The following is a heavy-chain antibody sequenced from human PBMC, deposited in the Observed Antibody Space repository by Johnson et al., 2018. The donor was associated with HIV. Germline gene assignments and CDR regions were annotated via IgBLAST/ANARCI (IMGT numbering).Heavy chain of an antibody. CDR2: INWNGGSR. D-gene: IGHD2-21*01. CDR1: GFTFDDYG. V-gene: IGHV3-20*04. CDR3: ATIWPGNFAFDI. J-gene: IGHJ3*02. Sequence: VQLVESGGGVVRPGGSLRLSCEASGFTFDDYGLSWVRQGPGKGLEWVPGINWNGGSRDYADSVKGRFTISRDNSKSTLYLQMHSLRTEDTAMYYCATIWPGNFAFDIWGQGTMVTVSS.